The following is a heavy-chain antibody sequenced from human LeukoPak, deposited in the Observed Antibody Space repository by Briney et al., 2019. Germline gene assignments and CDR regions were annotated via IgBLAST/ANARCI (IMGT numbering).Heavy chain of an antibody. D-gene: IGHD4-17*01. CDR3: ARRVYYGDNGAFDI. Sequence: PSETLSLTCAVYGGSFSGYYWSWIRQPPGKGLEWIGEINHSGSTNYNPSLKSRVTISVDTSKSQFSLKLSSVTAADTAIYYCARRVYYGDNGAFDIWGQGARVTVSS. J-gene: IGHJ3*02. CDR2: INHSGST. CDR1: GGSFSGYY. V-gene: IGHV4-34*01.